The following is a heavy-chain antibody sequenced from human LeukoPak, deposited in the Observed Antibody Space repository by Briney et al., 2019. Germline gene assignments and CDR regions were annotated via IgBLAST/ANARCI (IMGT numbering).Heavy chain of an antibody. CDR2: ISGSGGST. J-gene: IGHJ4*02. CDR3: AKNSRSSGYYLDY. CDR1: GFTFSTYA. V-gene: IGHV3-23*01. Sequence: GGSLRLSCAASGFTFSTYAMSWVRQAPGKGLEWVSVISGSGGSTYYADSVKGRFTISRDNSKNTLYLQINILRAEDTAVYYCAKNSRSSGYYLDYWGQGTLVTVSS. D-gene: IGHD3-22*01.